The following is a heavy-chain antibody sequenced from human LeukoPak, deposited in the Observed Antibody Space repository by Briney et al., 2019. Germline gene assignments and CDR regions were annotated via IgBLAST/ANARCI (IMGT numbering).Heavy chain of an antibody. CDR3: ARGVAQNGNPNYFDP. CDR2: IWSDGGRQ. Sequence: GGSLRLSCAAPGFIFSSYAMHWVRQAPGTGLEGVAVIWSDGGRQYYLDSVKGRFTISRDISKNTLYLQMNSLRAEDTAVYSCARGVAQNGNPNYFDPWGRGTLVTVSS. V-gene: IGHV3-33*01. D-gene: IGHD2-15*01. J-gene: IGHJ5*02. CDR1: GFIFSSYA.